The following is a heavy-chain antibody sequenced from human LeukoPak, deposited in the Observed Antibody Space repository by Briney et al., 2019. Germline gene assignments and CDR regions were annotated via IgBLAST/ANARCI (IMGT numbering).Heavy chain of an antibody. CDR2: IIPIFGTA. Sequence: ASVKVSCNASGGTFSSYAISWVRQAPGQGLEWMGGIIPIFGTANYAQKFQGRVTITADKSTSTAYMELSSLRSEDTAVYYCARAYMTATRHFDYWGQGTLVTVSS. CDR3: ARAYMTATRHFDY. CDR1: GGTFSSYA. D-gene: IGHD2-21*02. V-gene: IGHV1-69*06. J-gene: IGHJ4*02.